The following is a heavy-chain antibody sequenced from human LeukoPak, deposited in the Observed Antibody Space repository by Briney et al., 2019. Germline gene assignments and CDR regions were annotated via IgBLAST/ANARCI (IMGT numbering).Heavy chain of an antibody. D-gene: IGHD3-16*01. CDR1: GASISSGGYS. J-gene: IGHJ4*02. CDR2: IYHSGST. V-gene: IGHV4-30-2*01. CDR3: ARAGRMITFGGVTYYFDY. Sequence: SETQSLTCAVSGASISSGGYSWSWIRQPPGKGLEWIGYIYHSGSTYYNPSLKSRVTISVDRSKNQFSLKLSSVTAADTAVYYCARAGRMITFGGVTYYFDYWGQGTLVTVSS.